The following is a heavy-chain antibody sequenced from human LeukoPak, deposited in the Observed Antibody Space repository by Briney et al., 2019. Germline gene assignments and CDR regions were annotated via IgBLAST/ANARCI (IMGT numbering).Heavy chain of an antibody. V-gene: IGHV4-4*02. CDR3: ARASELKMYYYDSSGPNDAFDI. Sequence: SETLSLTCAVSGGSISSSNWWSWVRQPPGKGLEWIGEIYHSGSTNYDPSLKSRVTISVDTSKNQFSLKLSSVTAADTAVYYCARASELKMYYYDSSGPNDAFDIWGQGTMVTVSS. CDR1: GGSISSSNW. J-gene: IGHJ3*02. D-gene: IGHD3-22*01. CDR2: IYHSGST.